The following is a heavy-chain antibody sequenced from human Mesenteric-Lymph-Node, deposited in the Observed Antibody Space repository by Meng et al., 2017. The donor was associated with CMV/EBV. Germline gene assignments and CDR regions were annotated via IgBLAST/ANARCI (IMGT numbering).Heavy chain of an antibody. Sequence: GESLKISCAASGFTFSNAWMSWVRQAPGKGLEWVSRINSDGSSTSYADSVKGRFTISRDNAKNTLYLQMNSLRAEDTAVYYCARVVASGSYNNWFDPWGQGTLVTVSS. D-gene: IGHD1-26*01. V-gene: IGHV3-74*01. CDR3: ARVVASGSYNNWFDP. J-gene: IGHJ5*02. CDR1: GFTFSNAW. CDR2: INSDGSST.